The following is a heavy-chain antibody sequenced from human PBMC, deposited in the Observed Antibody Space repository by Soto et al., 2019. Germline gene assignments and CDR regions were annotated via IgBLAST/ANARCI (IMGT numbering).Heavy chain of an antibody. CDR2: ISGSGGST. CDR3: AKQSRITMVRGVINYYYGMDV. Sequence: EVQLLESGGGLVQPGGSLRLSCAASGFTFSSYAMSWVRQAPGKGLEWVSAISGSGGSTNYADSVKGRFTISRDNSKNTLYLQMNSLRAEDTAVYYCAKQSRITMVRGVINYYYGMDVWGQGTTVTVSS. V-gene: IGHV3-23*01. CDR1: GFTFSSYA. J-gene: IGHJ6*02. D-gene: IGHD3-10*01.